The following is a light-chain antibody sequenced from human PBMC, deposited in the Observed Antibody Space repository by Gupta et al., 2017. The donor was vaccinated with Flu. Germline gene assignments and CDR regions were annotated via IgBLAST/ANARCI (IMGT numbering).Light chain of an antibody. CDR3: QQYDYWPPIT. CDR1: QSVSIS. Sequence: EIVMTQSPATLSVSPGETATLSCRASQSVSISLAWYKQKPGQAPRLLIYGASTRATGIPARFSGSGYGTEFTLTISSRQSEDFAVYFCQQYDYWPPITFGQGTRLEVK. J-gene: IGKJ5*01. V-gene: IGKV3-15*01. CDR2: GAS.